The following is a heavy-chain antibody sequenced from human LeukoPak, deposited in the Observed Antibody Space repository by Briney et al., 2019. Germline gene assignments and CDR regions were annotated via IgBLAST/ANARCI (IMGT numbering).Heavy chain of an antibody. Sequence: PGGSLRLSCAAFGFTLRSDAMSWVRQAPGKGLEWVSVIYSGGSTYYADSVKGRFTISRDNSKNTLYLQMNSLRAEDTAVYYCARGSGGSYYMNYWGQGTLVTVSS. D-gene: IGHD1-26*01. V-gene: IGHV3-53*01. CDR1: GFTLRSDA. CDR2: IYSGGST. CDR3: ARGSGGSYYMNY. J-gene: IGHJ4*02.